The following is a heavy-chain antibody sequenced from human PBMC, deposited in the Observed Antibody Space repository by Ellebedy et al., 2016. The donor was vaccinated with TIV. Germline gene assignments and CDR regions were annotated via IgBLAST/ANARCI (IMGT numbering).Heavy chain of an antibody. V-gene: IGHV1-18*01. Sequence: ASVKVSXKASSYTFTSYGISWVRQAPGQGLEWMGWISAYNGNTNYAQKFQGRVTITADKSTSTAYMELSSLRSEDTAVYYCARDREYSGYESRFYYYYGMDVWGQGTTVTVSS. D-gene: IGHD5-12*01. CDR2: ISAYNGNT. J-gene: IGHJ6*02. CDR1: SYTFTSYG. CDR3: ARDREYSGYESRFYYYYGMDV.